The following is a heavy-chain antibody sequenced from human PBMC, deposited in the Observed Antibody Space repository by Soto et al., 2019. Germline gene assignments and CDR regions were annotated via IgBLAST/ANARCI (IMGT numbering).Heavy chain of an antibody. V-gene: IGHV4-31*03. CDR3: ARGVVPAAMGGNWFDP. D-gene: IGHD2-2*01. CDR1: GGSISSGGYY. CDR2: IYYSGST. J-gene: IGHJ5*02. Sequence: QVQLQESGPGLVKPSQTLSLTCTVSGGSISSGGYYWSWIRQHPGKGLEWIGYIYYSGSTYYNPSLKSRVTISVDTSKNQFSLKLSSVTAADTAVYYCARGVVPAAMGGNWFDPRGQGTLVTVSS.